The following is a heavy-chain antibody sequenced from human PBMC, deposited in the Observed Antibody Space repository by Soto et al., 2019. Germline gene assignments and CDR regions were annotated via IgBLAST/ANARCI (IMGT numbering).Heavy chain of an antibody. CDR1: GYIFSSHA. J-gene: IGHJ4*02. CDR2: INAGNGNT. CDR3: ARDQYYDFWSGYYTGTPFDF. D-gene: IGHD3-3*01. Sequence: ASVKVSCKASGYIFSSHALHWVRQAPGQRLEWMGWINAGNGNTKYSQKFQGRVTITRDTSATTAYMELSSLRSEDTAVYYCARDQYYDFWSGYYTGTPFDFWGQGTLVTVSS. V-gene: IGHV1-3*01.